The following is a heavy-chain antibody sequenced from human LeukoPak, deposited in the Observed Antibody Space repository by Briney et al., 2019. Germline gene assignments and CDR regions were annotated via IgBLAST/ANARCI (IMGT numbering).Heavy chain of an antibody. Sequence: GRSLRLSCAASGFTFDDYAMHWVRQAPGKGLEWVSGISWNSGSIGYADSVKGRFTISRDNSKNTLYLQMNSLRAEDTAVYYCAKSLGYYDSSGYNDYWGQGTLVTVSS. V-gene: IGHV3-9*01. D-gene: IGHD3-22*01. J-gene: IGHJ4*02. CDR3: AKSLGYYDSSGYNDY. CDR2: ISWNSGSI. CDR1: GFTFDDYA.